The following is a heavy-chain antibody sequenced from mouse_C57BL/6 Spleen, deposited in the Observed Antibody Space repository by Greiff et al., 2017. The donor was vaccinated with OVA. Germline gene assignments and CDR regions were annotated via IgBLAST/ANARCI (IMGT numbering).Heavy chain of an antibody. J-gene: IGHJ2*01. V-gene: IGHV1-19*01. CDR2: INPYNGGT. D-gene: IGHD3-3*01. Sequence: VQLKESGPVLVKPGASVKMSCKASGYTFTDYYMNWVKQSHGKSLEWIGVINPYNGGTSYNQKFKGKATLTVDKSSSTAYMELNSLTSEDSAVYYCARRDGFDYWGKGTTLTVAS. CDR3: ARRDGFDY. CDR1: GYTFTDYY.